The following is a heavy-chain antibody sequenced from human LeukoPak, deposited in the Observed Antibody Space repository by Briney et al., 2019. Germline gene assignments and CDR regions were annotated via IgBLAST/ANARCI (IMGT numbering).Heavy chain of an antibody. Sequence: GASVKVSCKASGYTFTSYGISWVRQAPGQGLEWMGWITAYNDETKYDQKFQGRVTMTTDTSTNTAYMELRSLRSDDTAVYYCARFVGDSSGYYFFDYWGQGTLVTVSS. CDR2: ITAYNDET. V-gene: IGHV1-18*01. CDR3: ARFVGDSSGYYFFDY. CDR1: GYTFTSYG. J-gene: IGHJ4*02. D-gene: IGHD3-22*01.